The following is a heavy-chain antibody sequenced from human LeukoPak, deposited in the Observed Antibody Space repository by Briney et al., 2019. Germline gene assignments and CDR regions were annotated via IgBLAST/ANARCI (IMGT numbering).Heavy chain of an antibody. Sequence: PSETLSLTCAVYGGSFSGYYWSWIRQPPGKGLEWIGEINHSGSTNYNPSLKSRVTILVDTSKNQFSLKLSSVTAAGTAVYYCARVSMTVIGPPYFDYWGQGTLVTVSS. V-gene: IGHV4-34*01. D-gene: IGHD4-17*01. CDR1: GGSFSGYY. CDR2: INHSGST. J-gene: IGHJ4*02. CDR3: ARVSMTVIGPPYFDY.